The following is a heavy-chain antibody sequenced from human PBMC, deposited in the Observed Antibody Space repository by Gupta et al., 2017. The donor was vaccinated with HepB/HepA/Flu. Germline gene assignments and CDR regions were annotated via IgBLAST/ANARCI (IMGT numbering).Heavy chain of an antibody. J-gene: IGHJ5*02. CDR2: IKSDGRST. Sequence: EVQLVESGGGLGQPGGSLRLSCAASGFTLSRYDIHWVRQVPGRGLVWVSRIKSDGRSTSYADFVRGRFTISRDSAKNTVYLQMNSLRAEDTAVYYCARAYTCLDLWGQGTRVTVSS. CDR1: GFTLSRYD. CDR3: ARAYTCLDL. V-gene: IGHV3-74*01.